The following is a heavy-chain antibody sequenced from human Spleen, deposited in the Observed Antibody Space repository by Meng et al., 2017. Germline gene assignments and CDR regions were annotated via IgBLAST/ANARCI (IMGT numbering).Heavy chain of an antibody. V-gene: IGHV1-24*01. CDR1: GYTLTELS. Sequence: ASVKVSCKVSGYTLTELSMHWVRQAPGKGLEWMGGFDPEDGETIYAQKFQGRVTMTEDTSTDTAYMELSSLRSEDPAVYYCARDEDISAAGKLFGDYWGQGTLVTVSS. D-gene: IGHD6-25*01. J-gene: IGHJ4*02. CDR3: ARDEDISAAGKLFGDY. CDR2: FDPEDGET.